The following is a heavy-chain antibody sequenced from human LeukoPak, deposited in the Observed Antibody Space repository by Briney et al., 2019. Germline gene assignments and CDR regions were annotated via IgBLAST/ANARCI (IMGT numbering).Heavy chain of an antibody. CDR1: GYTFTGYY. Sequence: ASVKVSCKSSGYTFTGYYMHWVRQAPGQGLEWMGLINPDSGGTNNAQKFQGRVTMTRDTSISTAYMEMSRLRSDDTAVYYCARTFYDTLDSDAFDFWGQGTMVIVSS. CDR3: ARTFYDTLDSDAFDF. CDR2: INPDSGGT. V-gene: IGHV1-2*02. J-gene: IGHJ3*01. D-gene: IGHD2/OR15-2a*01.